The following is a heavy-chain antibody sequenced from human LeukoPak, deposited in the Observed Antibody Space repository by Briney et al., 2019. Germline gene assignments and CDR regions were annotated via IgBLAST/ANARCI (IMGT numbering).Heavy chain of an antibody. Sequence: GGSLRLSCAASGFTFSDAWMNWVRQAPGKGLEWVSSISSSSSYIYYADSVKGRFTISRDNAKNSLYLQMNSLRAEDTAVYYCAVYDSSGQDWFDPWGQGTLVTVSS. J-gene: IGHJ5*02. D-gene: IGHD3-22*01. V-gene: IGHV3-21*01. CDR1: GFTFSDAW. CDR3: AVYDSSGQDWFDP. CDR2: ISSSSSYI.